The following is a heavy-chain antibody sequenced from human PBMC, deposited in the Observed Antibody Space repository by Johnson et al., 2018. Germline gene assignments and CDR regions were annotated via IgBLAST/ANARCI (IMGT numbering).Heavy chain of an antibody. Sequence: VQLQESGGGLVQPGGSMRLSCAASGFTFSTYWIHWVRQAPGKGLVWVSRINGDGSTTHYADSAKGRCTFSRDNAKNKRYLQMNSLSAEDTALYYCAKDMGIAAAGASYGMDVWGQGTTVTVSS. CDR2: INGDGSTT. D-gene: IGHD6-13*01. J-gene: IGHJ6*02. V-gene: IGHV3-74*01. CDR3: AKDMGIAAAGASYGMDV. CDR1: GFTFSTYW.